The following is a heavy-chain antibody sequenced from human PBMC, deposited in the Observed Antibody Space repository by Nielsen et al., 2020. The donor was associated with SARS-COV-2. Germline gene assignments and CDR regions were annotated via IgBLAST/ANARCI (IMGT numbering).Heavy chain of an antibody. Sequence: ESLKISCEASGFTFSNYWMHWVRQVPGKGLVWVSRINNDGSKPSYADSVEGRFTISRDNAKNTLYLQMNSLRAEDTAVYYCARDLGVPAADYWGRGTLVTVSS. CDR3: ARDLGVPAADY. CDR1: GFTFSNYW. D-gene: IGHD2-2*01. J-gene: IGHJ4*02. V-gene: IGHV3-74*01. CDR2: INNDGSKP.